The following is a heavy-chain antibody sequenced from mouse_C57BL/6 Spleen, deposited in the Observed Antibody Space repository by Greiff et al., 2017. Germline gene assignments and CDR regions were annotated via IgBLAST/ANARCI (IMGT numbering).Heavy chain of an antibody. V-gene: IGHV1-64*01. CDR2: IHPNSGST. CDR1: GYTFTSYW. J-gene: IGHJ2*01. CDR3: ARPLDALFDY. Sequence: VQLQQSGAELVKPGASVKLSCKASGYTFTSYWMHWVKQRPGQGLEWIGMIHPNSGSTNYNEKFKSKATLTVDKSSSTAYMQLSSLTSEDSAVYYCARPLDALFDYWGQGTTLTVSS.